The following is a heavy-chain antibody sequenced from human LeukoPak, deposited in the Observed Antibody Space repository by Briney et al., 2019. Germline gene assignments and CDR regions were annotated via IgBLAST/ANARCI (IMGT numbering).Heavy chain of an antibody. CDR2: IRYDGSNK. Sequence: GGSLRLSCAASGFTFSSYGMHWVRQAPGKGLEWVAFIRYDGSNKYYADSVKGRFTISRDNSKNTLYLQMNSLRAEDMAVYYCAKTLRASLPGYSSSWLYYFDYWGQGTLVTVSS. CDR3: AKTLRASLPGYSSSWLYYFDY. J-gene: IGHJ4*02. D-gene: IGHD6-13*01. CDR1: GFTFSSYG. V-gene: IGHV3-30*02.